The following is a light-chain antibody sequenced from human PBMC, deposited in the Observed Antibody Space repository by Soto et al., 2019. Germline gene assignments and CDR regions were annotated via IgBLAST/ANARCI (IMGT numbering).Light chain of an antibody. V-gene: IGLV2-18*02. CDR2: EVS. Sequence: QSALTQPPSVSGSPGQSVTISCTGTSSDVGSYNRLSWYQQPPGTAPKLMIYEVSNRPSGVSNRFSGSKSGNTASLTISGLQAEDEADYYCSSYTSSSTFYVFGTGTKVTVL. J-gene: IGLJ1*01. CDR3: SSYTSSSTFYV. CDR1: SSDVGSYNR.